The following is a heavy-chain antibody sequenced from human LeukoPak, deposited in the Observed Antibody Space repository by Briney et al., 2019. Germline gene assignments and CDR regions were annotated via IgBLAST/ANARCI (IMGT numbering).Heavy chain of an antibody. Sequence: PGGSLRLSCAASGFTFSNYAMSWVRQAPGKGLEWVSAISGSDGSTYYADSVKGRFTISRDNSKNTLYLQMNSLRAEDTPVYYFTKERGPMATSFFHQWGQATLVTLSS. CDR2: ISGSDGST. J-gene: IGHJ1*01. V-gene: IGHV3-23*01. CDR3: TKERGPMATSFFHQ. CDR1: GFTFSNYA. D-gene: IGHD5-24*01.